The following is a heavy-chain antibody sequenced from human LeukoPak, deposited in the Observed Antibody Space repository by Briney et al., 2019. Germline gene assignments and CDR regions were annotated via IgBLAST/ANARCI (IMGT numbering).Heavy chain of an antibody. J-gene: IGHJ3*02. V-gene: IGHV3-23*01. Sequence: GGSLRLSCAASGFTFSNYAMRWVRQAPGKGLEWVSGISGSGDSTYYADSVKGRFTISRDNAKNSLYLQMNSLRAEDTAVYYCARKTQLERRGAFDIWGQGTMVTVSS. CDR1: GFTFSNYA. CDR2: ISGSGDST. CDR3: ARKTQLERRGAFDI. D-gene: IGHD1-1*01.